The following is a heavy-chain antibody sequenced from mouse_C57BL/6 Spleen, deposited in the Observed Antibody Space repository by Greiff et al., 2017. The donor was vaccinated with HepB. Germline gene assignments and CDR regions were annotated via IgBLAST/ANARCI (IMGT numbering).Heavy chain of an antibody. CDR1: GFTFSSYA. D-gene: IGHD4-1*01. J-gene: IGHJ3*01. Sequence: EVKLMESGGGLVKPGGSLKLSCAASGFTFSSYAMSWVRQTPEKRLEWVATISDGGSYTYYPDNVKGRFTISRDNAKNNLYLQMSHLKSEDTAMYYCARDGGTEFAYWGQGTLVTVSA. CDR2: ISDGGSYT. V-gene: IGHV5-4*01. CDR3: ARDGGTEFAY.